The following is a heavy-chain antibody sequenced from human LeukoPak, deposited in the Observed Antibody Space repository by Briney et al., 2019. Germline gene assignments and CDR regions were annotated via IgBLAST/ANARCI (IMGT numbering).Heavy chain of an antibody. J-gene: IGHJ2*01. CDR3: ARAPGGWYYHL. CDR1: GFSFSDHY. Sequence: AGGSLRLSCAASGFSFSDHYMTWIRQAPGKGLEWVSYISSSGGTIYYADSVKGRFTISRDSAKTSLYLEMTSLRVEDTAVYYCARAPGGWYYHLWGRGTLVTVSS. V-gene: IGHV3-11*04. D-gene: IGHD1-26*01. CDR2: ISSSGGTI.